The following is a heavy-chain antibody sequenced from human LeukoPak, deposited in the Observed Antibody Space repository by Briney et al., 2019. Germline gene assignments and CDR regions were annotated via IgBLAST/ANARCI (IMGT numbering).Heavy chain of an antibody. CDR1: GGSFSGCY. V-gene: IGHV4-34*01. Sequence: SETLSLTCAVYGGSFSGCYWSWIRQPPGKGLEWIGEINHSGSTNYNPSLKSRVTISVDTSKNQFSLKLSSVTAADTAVYYCARLNFWSGYTYYFDYWGQGTLVTVSS. CDR2: INHSGST. CDR3: ARLNFWSGYTYYFDY. J-gene: IGHJ4*02. D-gene: IGHD3-3*01.